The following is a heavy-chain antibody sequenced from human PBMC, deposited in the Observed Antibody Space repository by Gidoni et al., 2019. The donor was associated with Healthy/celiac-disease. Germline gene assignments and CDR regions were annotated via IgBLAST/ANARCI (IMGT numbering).Heavy chain of an antibody. CDR1: GFTFSSYG. CDR2: ISYDGSNK. Sequence: QVQLVESGGGVVQPGRSLRLSCAASGFTFSSYGMHWVRQAPGKGLEWVAVISYDGSNKYYADSVKGRFTISRDNSKNTLYLQMNSLRAEDTAVYYCAKGGWIQLWLRVGDYWGQGTLVTVSS. CDR3: AKGGWIQLWLRVGDY. V-gene: IGHV3-30*18. D-gene: IGHD5-18*01. J-gene: IGHJ4*02.